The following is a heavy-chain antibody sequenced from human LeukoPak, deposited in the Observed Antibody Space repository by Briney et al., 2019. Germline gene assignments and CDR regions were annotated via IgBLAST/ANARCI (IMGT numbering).Heavy chain of an antibody. CDR3: ARVIATVPSYYYGMDV. CDR1: GGTFSSYA. V-gene: IGHV1-69*13. J-gene: IGHJ6*02. CDR2: IIPIFGTA. D-gene: IGHD3-10*01. Sequence: SVKVSCKASGGTFSSYAISWVRQAPGQGLEWMGGIIPIFGTANYAQKFQGRVTITADESTSTAYMELSSLRSEDTAVYYCARVIATVPSYYYGMDVWGQGTTVTVSS.